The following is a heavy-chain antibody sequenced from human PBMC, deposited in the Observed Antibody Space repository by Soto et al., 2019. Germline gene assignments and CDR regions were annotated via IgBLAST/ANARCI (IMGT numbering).Heavy chain of an antibody. Sequence: QVQLQQRGAGLLKPSETLSLTCAVYGGFVSSGSYYWSWIRQPPGKGLEWIGEMSHSGGTHFNPYIKNGVTISVDPSTNQFSLKMTCVTAADTAVYYGARVERGTATTVVDAFDIWCPGRIVTVSS. D-gene: IGHD1-1*01. V-gene: IGHV4-34*01. CDR1: GGFVSSGSYY. CDR2: MSHSGGT. CDR3: ARVERGTATTVVDAFDI. J-gene: IGHJ3*02.